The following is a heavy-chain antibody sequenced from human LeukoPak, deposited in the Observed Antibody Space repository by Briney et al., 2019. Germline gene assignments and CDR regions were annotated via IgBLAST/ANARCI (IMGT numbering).Heavy chain of an antibody. Sequence: PSETLSLTCTVSGGSISSYYWSWIRQPAGKGLEWVGRIYTSGSTNYNPSLKSRVTMSVDTSKNQFSLKLSSVTAADTAVYYCARDLTTVKGSWVDYWGQGTLVTVSS. CDR2: IYTSGST. CDR3: ARDLTTVKGSWVDY. D-gene: IGHD4-11*01. V-gene: IGHV4-4*07. J-gene: IGHJ4*02. CDR1: GGSISSYY.